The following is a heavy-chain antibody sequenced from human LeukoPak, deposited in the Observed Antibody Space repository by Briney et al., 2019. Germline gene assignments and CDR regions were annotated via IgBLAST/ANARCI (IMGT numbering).Heavy chain of an antibody. CDR3: ARHRNEYDYGDYQVIDY. V-gene: IGHV4-39*01. CDR1: GGSISSSSYY. CDR2: IYYSGST. Sequence: SETLSLTCTVSGGSISSSSYYWGWIRQPPGKGLEWIGSIYYSGSTYYNPPLKSRVTISVDTSKNQFSLKLSSVTAADTAVYYCARHRNEYDYGDYQVIDYWGQGTLVTVSS. J-gene: IGHJ4*02. D-gene: IGHD4-17*01.